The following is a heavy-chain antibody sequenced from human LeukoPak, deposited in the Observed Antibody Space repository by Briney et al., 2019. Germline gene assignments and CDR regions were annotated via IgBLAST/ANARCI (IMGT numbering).Heavy chain of an antibody. CDR2: IHPNSGGT. CDR3: ARSYDFWSGPPFDP. V-gene: IGHV1-2*02. J-gene: IGHJ5*02. CDR1: GYTFTDYY. D-gene: IGHD3-3*01. Sequence: ASVKVSCKASGYTFTDYYMNWVRQAPGQGLEWMGWIHPNSGGTNYAQKFQGRVTLTRDTSISTAYMELSRLRCDDTAVYYCARSYDFWSGPPFDPWGRGTLVTVSS.